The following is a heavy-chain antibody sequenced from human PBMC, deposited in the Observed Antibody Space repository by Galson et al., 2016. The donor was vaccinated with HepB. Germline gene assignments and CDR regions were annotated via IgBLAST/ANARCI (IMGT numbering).Heavy chain of an antibody. J-gene: IGHJ6*02. V-gene: IGHV3-21*04. Sequence: SLRLSCAASGFPFSSYSMNWVRQAPGKGLEWVSSISGSYYTNYADSVKGRFTISRDNAKNSLYLQMNSLRAEDTAVYYCARGSLYYYYNMDVWGQGTTVTVSS. CDR1: GFPFSSYS. D-gene: IGHD3-10*01. CDR2: ISGSYYT. CDR3: ARGSLYYYYNMDV.